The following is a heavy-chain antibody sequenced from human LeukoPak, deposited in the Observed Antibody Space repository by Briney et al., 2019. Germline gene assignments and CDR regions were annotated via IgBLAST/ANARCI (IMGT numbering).Heavy chain of an antibody. CDR1: GFTFSSYS. CDR2: ISSSSSTI. Sequence: PGGSLRLSCAASGFTFSSYSMNWVRQAPGKGLEWVSYISSSSSTIYYADSVKGRFTISRDNAKNSLYLQMNSLRAEDTAVYYCAKPDPAYYYDSSGYADAFDIWGQGTMVTVSS. J-gene: IGHJ3*02. CDR3: AKPDPAYYYDSSGYADAFDI. D-gene: IGHD3-22*01. V-gene: IGHV3-48*01.